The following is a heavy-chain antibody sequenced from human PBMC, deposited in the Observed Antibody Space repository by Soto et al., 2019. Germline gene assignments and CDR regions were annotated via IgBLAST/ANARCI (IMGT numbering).Heavy chain of an antibody. CDR2: IYYSGST. Sequence: SETLSLTCTVSGGSISSSGYYWGWIRQPPGKGLEWIGTIYYSGSTYYNPSLKSRVTISVDTSKNQFSLNMDSVTAADTAIYYCVRSVILSGGSYKGLIRLHYFDTWGPGTLVTVSS. V-gene: IGHV4-39*07. CDR1: GGSISSSGYY. D-gene: IGHD3-3*01. CDR3: VRSVILSGGSYKGLIRLHYFDT. J-gene: IGHJ4*02.